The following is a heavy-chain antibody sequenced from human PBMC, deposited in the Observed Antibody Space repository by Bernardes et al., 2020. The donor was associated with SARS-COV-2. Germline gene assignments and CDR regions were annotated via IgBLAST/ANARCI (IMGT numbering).Heavy chain of an antibody. V-gene: IGHV3-49*04. CDR3: TIGRDFWSGYFPDY. J-gene: IGHJ4*02. CDR2: IRSKAYGGTT. Sequence: GSLRLSGTASGFTFGDYAMSWVRQAPGKGLEWVGFIRSKAYGGTTEYAASVKGRFTISRDDSKSIAYLQMNSLKTEDTAVYYCTIGRDFWSGYFPDYWGQGTLVTVSS. D-gene: IGHD3-3*01. CDR1: GFTFGDYA.